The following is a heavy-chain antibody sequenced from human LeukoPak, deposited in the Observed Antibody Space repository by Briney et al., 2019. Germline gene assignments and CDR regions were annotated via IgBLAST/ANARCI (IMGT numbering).Heavy chain of an antibody. CDR1: GFTFSNYW. CDR2: INGDGSMP. V-gene: IGHV3-74*01. J-gene: IGHJ4*02. CDR3: ALRSGGVVPAAILRGAADY. Sequence: PGGSLRLSCAASGFTFSNYWMHWVRQAPGKGLVWVSCINGDGSMPTYADSVKGRFTISRDNAKNTLYLQMNSLRAEDTAVYYCALRSGGVVPAAILRGAADYWGQGTLVTVSS. D-gene: IGHD2-2*01.